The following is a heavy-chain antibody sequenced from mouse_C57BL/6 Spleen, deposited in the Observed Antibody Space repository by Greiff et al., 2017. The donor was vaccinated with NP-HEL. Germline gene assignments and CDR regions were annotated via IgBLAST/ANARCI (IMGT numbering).Heavy chain of an antibody. Sequence: VKVVESGPGLVQPSQSLSITCTVSGFSLTSYGVHWVRQSPGKGLEWLGVIWSGGSTDYNAAFISRLSISKDNSKSQVFFKMNNLQADDTAIYYCASNLIAYWGQGTLVTVSA. J-gene: IGHJ3*01. V-gene: IGHV2-2*01. CDR1: GFSLTSYG. CDR2: IWSGGST. CDR3: ASNLIAY.